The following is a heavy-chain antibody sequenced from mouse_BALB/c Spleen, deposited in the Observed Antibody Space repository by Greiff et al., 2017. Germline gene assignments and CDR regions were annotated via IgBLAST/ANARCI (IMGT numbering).Heavy chain of an antibody. D-gene: IGHD2-14*01. Sequence: VKLQESGAELVRPGASVKLSCKASGYTFTSYWINWVKQRPGQGLEWIGNIYPSDSYTNYNQKFKDKATLTVDKSSSTAYMQLSSPTSEDSAVYYCTREVRDAAYAMDYWGQGTSVTVSS. CDR3: TREVRDAAYAMDY. J-gene: IGHJ4*01. CDR2: IYPSDSYT. CDR1: GYTFTSYW. V-gene: IGHV1-69*02.